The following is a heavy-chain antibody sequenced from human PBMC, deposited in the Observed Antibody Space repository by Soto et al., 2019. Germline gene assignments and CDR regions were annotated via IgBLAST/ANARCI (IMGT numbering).Heavy chain of an antibody. V-gene: IGHV3-64D*06. J-gene: IGHJ4*02. CDR1: GFTFSTYA. CDR3: VKGGITMVRGVLFAY. Sequence: GGSLRLSCSASGFTFSTYAMYWARQAPGKGLEYVSAISNNGGSTYYADSVKGRFTISRDNSKNTLYLQMSSLRTADTAIYYCVKGGITMVRGVLFAYWGQGTPVTVSS. CDR2: ISNNGGST. D-gene: IGHD3-10*01.